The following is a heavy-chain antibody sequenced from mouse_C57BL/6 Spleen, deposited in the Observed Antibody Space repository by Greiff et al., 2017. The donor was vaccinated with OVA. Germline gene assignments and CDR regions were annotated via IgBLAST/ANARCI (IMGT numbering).Heavy chain of an antibody. CDR2: IDPANGNT. J-gene: IGHJ2*01. Sequence: VQLQQSVAELVRPGASVKLSCTASGFNIKNTYMHWVKQRPEQGLEWIGRIDPANGNTKYAPKFQGTATITADTSSNTAYLQLSSLTSEDTAIYYGARGISYYYGSSLYYFDYWGQGTTRTVSS. CDR1: GFNIKNTY. D-gene: IGHD1-1*01. V-gene: IGHV14-3*01. CDR3: ARGISYYYGSSLYYFDY.